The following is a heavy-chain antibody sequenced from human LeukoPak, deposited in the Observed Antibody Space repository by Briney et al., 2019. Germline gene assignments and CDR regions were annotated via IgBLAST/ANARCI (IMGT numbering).Heavy chain of an antibody. D-gene: IGHD2-2*01. Sequence: ASVKVSCKASGFTFTSYDMNWVRQATGQGLEWMGWMNPNSGYTGYAQKLQGRVTFTRNTSISTAYMELSSLRSEDTAVYYCARGRRCSSTVCNFGSVDYYYYMDVWGKGTTVTVSS. CDR1: GFTFTSYD. CDR3: ARGRRCSSTVCNFGSVDYYYYMDV. CDR2: MNPNSGYT. V-gene: IGHV1-8*03. J-gene: IGHJ6*03.